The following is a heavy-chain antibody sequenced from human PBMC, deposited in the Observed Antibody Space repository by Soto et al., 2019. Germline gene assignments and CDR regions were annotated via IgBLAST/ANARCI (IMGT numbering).Heavy chain of an antibody. Sequence: GGSLRLSCAASGFNFSNHWMHWVRQRPAEGLVRVSRITSDGKSKAYAESVKGRFAISRDNAKNTLYLQMNGLTAEDTAVYYCARESGDWPLNWFDPWGQGTLVTVSS. D-gene: IGHD2-21*02. CDR1: GFNFSNHW. CDR3: ARESGDWPLNWFDP. J-gene: IGHJ5*02. CDR2: ITSDGKSK. V-gene: IGHV3-74*01.